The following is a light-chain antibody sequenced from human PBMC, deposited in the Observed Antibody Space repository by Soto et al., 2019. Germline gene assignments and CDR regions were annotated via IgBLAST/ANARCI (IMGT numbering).Light chain of an antibody. CDR2: AAS. V-gene: IGKV3-15*01. CDR1: QSLSSN. J-gene: IGKJ4*01. Sequence: EIVLRQSPATLSVSPGERATLSCRASQSLSSNLVWYQQKVGQPPRLLIYAASTRATGIPARFTGSESGTEFTLTITSLQSEDFAVYYCQQDRNSPVTFGGGNKVEI. CDR3: QQDRNSPVT.